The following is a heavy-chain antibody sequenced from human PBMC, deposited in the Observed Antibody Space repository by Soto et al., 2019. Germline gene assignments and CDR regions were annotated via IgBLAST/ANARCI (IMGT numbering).Heavy chain of an antibody. D-gene: IGHD1-26*01. CDR2: INPSGGST. CDR3: ARERELNYFDY. Sequence: ASVKVSCEASGYTFTSYYMHWVRQAPGQGLEWMGIINPSGGSTSYAQKFQGRVTMTRDTSTSTVYMELSSLRSEDTAVYYCARERELNYFDYWGQGTLVTVSS. CDR1: GYTFTSYY. V-gene: IGHV1-46*01. J-gene: IGHJ4*02.